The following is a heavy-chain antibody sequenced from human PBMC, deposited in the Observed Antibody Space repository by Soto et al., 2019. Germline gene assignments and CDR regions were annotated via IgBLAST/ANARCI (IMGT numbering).Heavy chain of an antibody. CDR1: GFPFISYP. V-gene: IGHV3-23*01. J-gene: IGHJ4*02. D-gene: IGHD5-12*01. CDR3: AKGSIEYSASVDN. Sequence: EVHLLESGGGLVQPGGSLRLSVEASGFPFISYPMAWARQAPGKGLEWVSVISARGGSSYFADSVKGRFTISRDNSKNVLSLEMNSLRAKDTAIYFCAKGSIEYSASVDNWGQGTLVLVSS. CDR2: ISARGGSS.